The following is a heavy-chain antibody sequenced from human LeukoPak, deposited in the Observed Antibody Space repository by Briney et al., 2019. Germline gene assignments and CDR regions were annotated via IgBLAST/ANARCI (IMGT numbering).Heavy chain of an antibody. CDR1: GFTFSSYA. Sequence: GRSLRLSCAASGFTFSSYAMHWVRQAPGKGLEWVAVISYDGSNKYYADSVKGRFTISRDNAKNSLYLQMNSLRAEDTAVYCCARDKEDSRLGRRRHLYAFDIWGQGTMVTVSS. D-gene: IGHD2-15*01. CDR3: ARDKEDSRLGRRRHLYAFDI. CDR2: ISYDGSNK. V-gene: IGHV3-30-3*01. J-gene: IGHJ3*02.